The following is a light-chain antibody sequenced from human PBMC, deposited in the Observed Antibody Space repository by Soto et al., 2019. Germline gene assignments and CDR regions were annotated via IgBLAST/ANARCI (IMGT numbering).Light chain of an antibody. J-gene: IGKJ4*01. Sequence: DIQLTQSPSFLSASVGGRVTITCRASQGLNSYLAWYQQKSGKAPKLLIYAASTLQSGVPSRFSGSGSGTEFTLTISSLQPEDFATYYCQHLNSYPPTFGGGTKVDIK. CDR3: QHLNSYPPT. V-gene: IGKV1-9*01. CDR1: QGLNSY. CDR2: AAS.